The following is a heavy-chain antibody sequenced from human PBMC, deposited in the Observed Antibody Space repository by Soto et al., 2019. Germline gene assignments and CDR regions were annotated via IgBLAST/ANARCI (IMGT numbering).Heavy chain of an antibody. D-gene: IGHD4-17*01. V-gene: IGHV3-21*01. J-gene: IGHJ4*02. CDR2: ISSSSSYI. CDR3: ARGLRPVTHVDY. Sequence: GGSLRLSCAASGFTFSSYSMNWVRQAPGKGLEWVSSISSSSSYIYYADSVKGRFTISRDNAKNSLYLQMNSLRAEDTAVYYCARGLRPVTHVDYWGQGTLVTVYS. CDR1: GFTFSSYS.